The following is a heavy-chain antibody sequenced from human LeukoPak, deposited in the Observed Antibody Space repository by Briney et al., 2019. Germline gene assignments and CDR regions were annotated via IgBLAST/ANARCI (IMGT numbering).Heavy chain of an antibody. CDR1: GFTFSSYG. J-gene: IGHJ4*02. V-gene: IGHV3-33*01. CDR3: ARESLRYSSGWYEDY. Sequence: GGSLRLSCAASGFTFSSYGMHWVRQAPGKGLEWVAVIWYDGSNKYYADSVKGRFTISRDNSKNTLYLQMNSLRAEDTAVYYCARESLRYSSGWYEDYWGRGTLVTVSS. D-gene: IGHD6-19*01. CDR2: IWYDGSNK.